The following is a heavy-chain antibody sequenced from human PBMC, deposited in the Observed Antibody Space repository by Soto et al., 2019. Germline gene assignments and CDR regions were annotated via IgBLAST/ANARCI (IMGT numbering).Heavy chain of an antibody. CDR3: AKDVVVGATTGLGDYYYYYGMDV. D-gene: IGHD1-26*01. Sequence: LRLSCAASGFTFSSYGMHWVRQAPGKGLEWVAVISYDGSNKYYADSVKGRFTISRDNSKNTLYLQMNSLRAEDTAVYYCAKDVVVGATTGLGDYYYYYGMDVWGQGTTVTVSS. CDR2: ISYDGSNK. CDR1: GFTFSSYG. V-gene: IGHV3-30*18. J-gene: IGHJ6*02.